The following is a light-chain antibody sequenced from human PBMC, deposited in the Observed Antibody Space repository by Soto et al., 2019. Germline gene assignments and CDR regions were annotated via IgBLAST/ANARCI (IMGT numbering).Light chain of an antibody. CDR2: KAS. J-gene: IGKJ1*01. Sequence: DIQMTQSPSTLSAFVGDRVTITCRASQSISSRLAWYQQKPGRAPKLLIYKASSLDSGVPSRFSGSGSGTEFTLTISSLQPDEFATYYCQQYNSYSFGQGTRLEVK. CDR3: QQYNSYS. CDR1: QSISSR. V-gene: IGKV1-5*03.